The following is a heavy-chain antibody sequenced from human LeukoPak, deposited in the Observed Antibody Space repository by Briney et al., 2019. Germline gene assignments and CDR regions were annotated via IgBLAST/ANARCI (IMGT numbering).Heavy chain of an antibody. Sequence: GGSLRLSCAASGFTFSGSAMHWVRQASGKGLEWVGRIRSKANSYATAYAASVKGRFTISRDDSKNTAYLQMNSLRAEDTAVYYCAKDRDEGEMATICFDYWGQGTLVTVSS. CDR1: GFTFSGSA. J-gene: IGHJ4*02. CDR3: AKDRDEGEMATICFDY. V-gene: IGHV3-73*01. D-gene: IGHD5-24*01. CDR2: IRSKANSYAT.